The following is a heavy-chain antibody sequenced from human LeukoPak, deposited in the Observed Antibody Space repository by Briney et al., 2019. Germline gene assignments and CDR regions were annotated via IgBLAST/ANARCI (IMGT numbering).Heavy chain of an antibody. CDR3: ARGGYSSSWAAPFTTYYYYYGMDV. CDR1: GFTFSSYA. V-gene: IGHV3-30*04. J-gene: IGHJ6*02. CDR2: ISYDGSNK. D-gene: IGHD6-13*01. Sequence: GGSLRLSCAGSGFTFSSYAMHWVRQAPGKGLEWVAVISYDGSNKYYADSVKGRFTISRDNSKNTLYLQMNSLRAEDTAVYYCARGGYSSSWAAPFTTYYYYYGMDVWGQGTTVTVSS.